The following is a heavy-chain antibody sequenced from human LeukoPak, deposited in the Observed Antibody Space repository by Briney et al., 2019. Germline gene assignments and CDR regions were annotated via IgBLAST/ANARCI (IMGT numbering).Heavy chain of an antibody. CDR3: TREDRDTFDI. CDR1: GDSVSNNIAA. Sequence: SQTLSLTCAISGDSVSNNIAAWTWIRQSLSRGLEWLGRTYYRSKWYNTYAVSLRGRITVTPDTSKNQFSLQLSSVTPEDTAVYYCTREDRDTFDIWGQGTVVTVSS. V-gene: IGHV6-1*01. CDR2: TYYRSKWYN. J-gene: IGHJ3*02.